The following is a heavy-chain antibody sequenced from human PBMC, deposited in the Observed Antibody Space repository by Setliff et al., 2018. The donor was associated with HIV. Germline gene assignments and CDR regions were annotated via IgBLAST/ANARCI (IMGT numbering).Heavy chain of an antibody. CDR2: IYYSGTT. V-gene: IGHV4-39*01. CDR1: GGSIDSTSYY. J-gene: IGHJ1*01. D-gene: IGHD2-15*01. CDR3: ASRGIVEVTISMPDEDFVH. Sequence: PSETLSLTCTVSGGSIDSTSYYLGWIRQPPGKGLEWIGSIYYSGTTYYNPSLQSRVTISVDRSRNPFSLTLSSVTAADTAIYYCASRGIVEVTISMPDEDFVHWGHGTLVTVSS.